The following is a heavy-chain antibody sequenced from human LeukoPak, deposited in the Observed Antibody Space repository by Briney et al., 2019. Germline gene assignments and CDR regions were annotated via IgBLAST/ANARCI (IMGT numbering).Heavy chain of an antibody. CDR3: ARHGDSYGRPYYFDY. J-gene: IGHJ4*02. D-gene: IGHD5-18*01. CDR2: IYYSGST. CDR1: GGSISSYY. Sequence: SETLSLTCTVSGGSISSYYWSWIRQPPGKGLEWIGYIYYSGSTNYNPSLKSRVTISVDTTKNQFSLKLSSVTAADTTVYYCARHGDSYGRPYYFDYWGQGTLVTVSS. V-gene: IGHV4-59*08.